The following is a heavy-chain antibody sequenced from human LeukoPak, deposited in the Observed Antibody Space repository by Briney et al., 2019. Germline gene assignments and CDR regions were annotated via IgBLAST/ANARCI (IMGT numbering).Heavy chain of an antibody. V-gene: IGHV3-23*01. Sequence: PGGSLRLSCAASGFTFSDYYMSWIRQAPGKGLEWVSVISGSGGNTYYADSVKGRFTISRDNSKNTLYLQMNSLRAEDTAVYYCAGGVGWHFDLWGRGTLVTVSS. CDR3: AGGVGWHFDL. CDR1: GFTFSDYY. J-gene: IGHJ2*01. CDR2: ISGSGGNT.